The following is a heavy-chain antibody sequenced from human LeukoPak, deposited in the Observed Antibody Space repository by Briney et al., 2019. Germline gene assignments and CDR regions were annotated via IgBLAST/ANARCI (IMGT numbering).Heavy chain of an antibody. Sequence: GASVKVSCKASGYTFTSYYMHWVRQAPGQGLEWMGIINPSGGSTSYAQKFQGRVTMTRDTSTSTVYVELSSLRFEDTAVYYCARARYCSGGSCYRYYFDYWGQGTLVTVSS. CDR1: GYTFTSYY. CDR2: INPSGGST. D-gene: IGHD2-15*01. V-gene: IGHV1-46*01. CDR3: ARARYCSGGSCYRYYFDY. J-gene: IGHJ4*02.